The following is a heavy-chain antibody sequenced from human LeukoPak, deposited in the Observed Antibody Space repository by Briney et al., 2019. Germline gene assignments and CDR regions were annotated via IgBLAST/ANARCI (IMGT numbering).Heavy chain of an antibody. CDR2: INPESGGA. CDR1: GYTFTGYY. D-gene: IGHD6-13*01. Sequence: ASVKVSCKASGYTFTGYYIHWVRQAPGQGLEWMGWINPESGGANYAQKFQGRVTMTRDTSISTAYMELSRLRSVATAVYYCAREDFCSSGTCFDPWGQGTLVTVSS. J-gene: IGHJ5*02. CDR3: AREDFCSSGTCFDP. V-gene: IGHV1-2*02.